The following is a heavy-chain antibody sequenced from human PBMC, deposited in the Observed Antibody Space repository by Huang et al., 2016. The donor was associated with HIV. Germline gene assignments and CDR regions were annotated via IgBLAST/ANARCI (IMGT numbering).Heavy chain of an antibody. J-gene: IGHJ3*01. V-gene: IGHV1-18*01. CDR2: IGSDRRDT. D-gene: IGHD4-4*01. CDR3: ARDPYYSNRWKRNDASFL. CDR1: GYDFGRYG. Sequence: QVQLVQSGGEVMQPGASVRVSCKASGYDFGRYGMSWVRQAPGQGLEWLGGIGSDRRDTSSAQKFQGRVTMTTDTSTTTTYMELRSLRSDDTAMYYCARDPYYSNRWKRNDASFLWGQGTMITVSS.